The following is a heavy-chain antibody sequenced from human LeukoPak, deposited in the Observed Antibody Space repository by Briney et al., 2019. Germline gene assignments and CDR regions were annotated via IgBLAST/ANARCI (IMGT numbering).Heavy chain of an antibody. D-gene: IGHD3-9*01. J-gene: IGHJ4*02. V-gene: IGHV3-23*01. Sequence: PGGSLRLSCAASGFTFSSYGMSWVRQAPGKGLEWVSAISGSGGSTYYADSVKGRFTISRDNSKNTLYLQMNSLRAEDTAVYYCAKGQYYDISTGYWTMGYYFDYWGQGTLVTVSS. CDR3: AKGQYYDISTGYWTMGYYFDY. CDR1: GFTFSSYG. CDR2: ISGSGGST.